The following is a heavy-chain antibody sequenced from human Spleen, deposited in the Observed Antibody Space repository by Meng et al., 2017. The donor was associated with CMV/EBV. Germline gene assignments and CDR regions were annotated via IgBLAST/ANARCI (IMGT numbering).Heavy chain of an antibody. CDR2: IGTAGDT. D-gene: IGHD3-9*01. CDR3: AKITIFRNFDS. J-gene: IGHJ4*02. V-gene: IGHV3-13*01. CDR1: GFTFSSND. Sequence: GESLKISCAASGFTFSSNDMHWVRQTTGKGLEWVSAIGTAGDTYYPGSVKGRFTISRDNAKNSLFLQMNSLRADDTAVYYCAKITIFRNFDSWGQGTLVTVSS.